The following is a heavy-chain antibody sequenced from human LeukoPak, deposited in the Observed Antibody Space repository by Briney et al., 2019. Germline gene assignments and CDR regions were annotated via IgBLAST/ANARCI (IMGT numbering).Heavy chain of an antibody. CDR1: GGTFSSYA. CDR2: IISIFGTA. CDR3: ATVGRSVAGPVDY. V-gene: IGHV1-69*06. J-gene: IGHJ4*02. Sequence: SVKVSCKASGGTFSSYAISWVRQAPGQGLEWMGGIISIFGTAIYAQKFQGRVTMTEDTSTDTAYMELSSLRSEDTAVYYCATVGRSVAGPVDYWGQGTLVTVSS. D-gene: IGHD6-19*01.